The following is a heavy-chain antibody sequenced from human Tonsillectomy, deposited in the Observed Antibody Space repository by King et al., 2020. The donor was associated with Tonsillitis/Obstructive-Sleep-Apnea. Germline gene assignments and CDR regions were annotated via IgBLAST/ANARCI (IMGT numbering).Heavy chain of an antibody. CDR3: ARNAEAAEFFDF. V-gene: IGHV3-11*06. CDR2: ITSSSSYT. D-gene: IGHD6-13*01. J-gene: IGHJ4*02. CDR1: GFTFSDYS. Sequence: VQLVESGGGLVKPGGSLRLSCAASGFTFSDYSMSWIRQAPGKGVEWVSYITSSSSYTNYADSVKGRFTISRDNAKYSLNLQMNGLRAEDTAVYYCARNAEAAEFFDFWGQGTLVSVSS.